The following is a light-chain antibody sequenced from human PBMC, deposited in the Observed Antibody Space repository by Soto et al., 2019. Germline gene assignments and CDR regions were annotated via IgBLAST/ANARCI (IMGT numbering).Light chain of an antibody. Sequence: QSVLTQPASVSGSPGQSITISCTGTSSDVGGYNYVSWYQQHPGKAPKLMIYDVSNRPSGASNRFSGSKSGNTASLTISGLQAEDEADYYCSSYTSSSTLEVFGGGTKLTVL. CDR1: SSDVGGYNY. CDR2: DVS. J-gene: IGLJ2*01. V-gene: IGLV2-14*01. CDR3: SSYTSSSTLEV.